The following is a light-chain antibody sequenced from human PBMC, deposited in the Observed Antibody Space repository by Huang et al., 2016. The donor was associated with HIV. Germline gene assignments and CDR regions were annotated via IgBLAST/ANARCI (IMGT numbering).Light chain of an antibody. Sequence: DIRMTQSPSSLSASVGDRVIITCRTSQHFHKYLNWYQQMPGKAPKLFIYCTSTLQTGVSSRVGDSGSGTDFTLTIGSLQPEDTAMYFCQQSYNIPRTFGQGT. CDR1: QHFHKY. V-gene: IGKV1-39*01. CDR3: QQSYNIPRT. J-gene: IGKJ2*01. CDR2: CTS.